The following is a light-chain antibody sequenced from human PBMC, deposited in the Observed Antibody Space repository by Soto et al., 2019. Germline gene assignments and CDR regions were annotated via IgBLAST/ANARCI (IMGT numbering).Light chain of an antibody. CDR1: SSNIASNY. CDR3: GTWDSSLSGGV. V-gene: IGLV1-51*01. J-gene: IGLJ1*01. CDR2: DDN. Sequence: QSVLTQPPSVSAAPGQRVTISCSGTSSNIASNYVLWYQQFPGTAPRLLIYDDNKRPSGIPDRFSASKSGTSATLGITGLQSGDEADYYCGTWDSSLSGGVFGTGTKLTVL.